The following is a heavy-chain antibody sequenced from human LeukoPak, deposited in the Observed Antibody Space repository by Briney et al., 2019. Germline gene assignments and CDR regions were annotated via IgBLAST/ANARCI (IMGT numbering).Heavy chain of an antibody. Sequence: GGSLRLSCAASGFTFSNCWMTWVRRAPGKGLEWVANIKQEGSEKYYVDSVTGRFTISRDNAKNSLYLQMNSLRDEDTAVYHCARDDSWAFDIWGQGAMVTVSS. J-gene: IGHJ3*02. D-gene: IGHD2-15*01. V-gene: IGHV3-7*01. CDR1: GFTFSNCW. CDR3: ARDDSWAFDI. CDR2: IKQEGSEK.